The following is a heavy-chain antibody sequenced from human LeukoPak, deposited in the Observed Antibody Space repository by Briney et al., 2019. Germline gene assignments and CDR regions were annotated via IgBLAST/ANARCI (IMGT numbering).Heavy chain of an antibody. D-gene: IGHD2-15*01. Sequence: SETLSLTCTVSGGSISSYYWSWIRQPPGKGLEWIGEINHSGSTNYNPSLKSRVTISVDTSKNQFSLKLSSVTAADTAVYYCARGGVVVVVREENFDYWGQGTLVTVSS. CDR1: GGSISSYY. J-gene: IGHJ4*02. CDR2: INHSGST. CDR3: ARGGVVVVVREENFDY. V-gene: IGHV4-34*01.